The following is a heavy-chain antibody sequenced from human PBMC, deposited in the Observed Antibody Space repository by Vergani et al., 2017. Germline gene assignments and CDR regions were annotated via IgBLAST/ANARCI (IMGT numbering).Heavy chain of an antibody. V-gene: IGHV4-30-4*01. CDR2: IYYSGST. Sequence: QVQLQESGPGLVKPSQTLSLTCTVSGGSISSGGYYWSWIRQPPGKGLEWIGYIYYSGSTYYKPSLKSRVTISVETSKNQFSLKLSSVTAADTAVYYCASYSVVVPAASHMDAFDIWGQGTMVTVSS. CDR1: GGSISSGGYY. J-gene: IGHJ3*02. CDR3: ASYSVVVPAASHMDAFDI. D-gene: IGHD2-2*01.